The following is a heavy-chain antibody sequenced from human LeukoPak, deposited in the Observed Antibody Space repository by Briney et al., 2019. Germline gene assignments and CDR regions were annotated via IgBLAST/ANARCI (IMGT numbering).Heavy chain of an antibody. CDR2: INHSGST. D-gene: IGHD1-14*01. CDR3: ARDTPGGFQH. V-gene: IGHV4-34*01. J-gene: IGHJ1*01. CDR1: GGSSSGYY. Sequence: SETLSLTCAVYGGSSSGYYWSWIRQPPGKGLEWIGEINHSGSTNYNPSLKSRVTISVDTSKNQFSLKLSSVTAADTAVYYCARDTPGGFQHWGQGTLVTVSS.